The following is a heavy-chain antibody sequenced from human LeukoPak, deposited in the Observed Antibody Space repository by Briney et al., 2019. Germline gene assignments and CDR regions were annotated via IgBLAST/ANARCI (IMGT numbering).Heavy chain of an antibody. CDR3: ARAAYSSTWYSRYFDL. Sequence: GGSLRLSCTASGFTFSGAWMTWVRQAPGKGLEWVANIREDGTEKNYVDSVKGRFTISRENAKNSLYLQMNSLRAGDTAVYYCARAAYSSTWYSRYFDLWGRGTLVTVSS. CDR1: GFTFSGAW. J-gene: IGHJ2*01. D-gene: IGHD6-13*01. V-gene: IGHV3-7*01. CDR2: IREDGTEK.